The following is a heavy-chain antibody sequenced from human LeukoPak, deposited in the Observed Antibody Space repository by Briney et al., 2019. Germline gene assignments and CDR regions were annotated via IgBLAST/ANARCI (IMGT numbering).Heavy chain of an antibody. CDR3: ARDRGRKIAARVDY. D-gene: IGHD6-6*01. V-gene: IGHV3-21*01. CDR1: GFTFSSYS. J-gene: IGHJ4*02. Sequence: PGGSLRLSCAASGFTFSSYSMNWVRQAPGKGLEWVSSISSSSSYIYYADSVKGRFTISRDNAKNSLYLQMNSLRAEDTAVYYCARDRGRKIAARVDYWGQGTLVTVSS. CDR2: ISSSSSYI.